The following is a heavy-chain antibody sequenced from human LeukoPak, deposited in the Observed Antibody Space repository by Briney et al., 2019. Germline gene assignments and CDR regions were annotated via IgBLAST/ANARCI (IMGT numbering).Heavy chain of an antibody. V-gene: IGHV3-43*01. D-gene: IGHD2-15*01. CDR1: GFTLHDQT. CDR2: LSWDGGST. CDR3: ARAYCSGGSCSDAFDI. J-gene: IGHJ3*02. Sequence: GGSLKLSCAASGFTLHDQTMHWVRQVPGKGLEWLCLLSWDGGSTFYADSVRGRFTISRGSSKNSLYLQMNSLRAEDTALYYCARAYCSGGSCSDAFDIWGQGTMVTVSS.